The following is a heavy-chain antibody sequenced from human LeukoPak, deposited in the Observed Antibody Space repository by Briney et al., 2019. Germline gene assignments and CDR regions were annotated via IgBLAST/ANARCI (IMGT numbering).Heavy chain of an antibody. CDR2: INHSGST. CDR3: ARPRRQLVRANWFDP. V-gene: IGHV4-34*01. CDR1: GGSFSGYY. Sequence: SETLSLTCAVYGGSFSGYYWSWIRQPPGKGLEWIGEINHSGSTNYNPSLKSRVTISVDTSKNQFSLKLSSVTAADTAVYYCARPRRQLVRANWFDPWGQGTLVTVSS. D-gene: IGHD6-13*01. J-gene: IGHJ5*02.